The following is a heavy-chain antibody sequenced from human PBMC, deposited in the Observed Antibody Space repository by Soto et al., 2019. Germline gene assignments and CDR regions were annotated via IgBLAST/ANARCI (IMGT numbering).Heavy chain of an antibody. CDR2: IIPIFGTA. CDR3: ARDSAYYYDSSGYYRFDY. J-gene: IGHJ4*02. Sequence: SVKVSCKASGGTFSSYAISWVRQAPGQGLEWMGGIIPIFGTANYAQKFQGRVTVTADKSTSTAYMELSSLRSEDTAVYYCARDSAYYYDSSGYYRFDYWGQGTLVTVSS. D-gene: IGHD3-22*01. CDR1: GGTFSSYA. V-gene: IGHV1-69*06.